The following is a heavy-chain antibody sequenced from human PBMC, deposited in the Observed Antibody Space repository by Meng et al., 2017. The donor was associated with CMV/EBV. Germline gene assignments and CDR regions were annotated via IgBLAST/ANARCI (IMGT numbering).Heavy chain of an antibody. CDR2: INEDGSET. V-gene: IGHV3-74*01. D-gene: IGHD2-2*01. Sequence: GESLKISCAASGFSFSDYWMHWVRKVPGKVHLWVSHINEDGSETNYADAVKGRFTIWRDNTKNTMYLQMNYLRAEDTAVYYCAREPVRSPSFWGQGILVTVSS. CDR1: GFSFSDYW. CDR3: AREPVRSPSF. J-gene: IGHJ4*02.